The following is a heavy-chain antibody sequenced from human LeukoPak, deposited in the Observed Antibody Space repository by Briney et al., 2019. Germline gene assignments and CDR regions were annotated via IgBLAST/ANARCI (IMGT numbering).Heavy chain of an antibody. D-gene: IGHD6-6*01. CDR1: GYTFTGYY. V-gene: IGHV1-2*02. CDR2: VSPNSGGA. J-gene: IGHJ4*02. Sequence: ASMKVSCKASGYTFTGYYIHWVRQAPGQGLEWMGWVSPNSGGASYAQRFQGRVTMPRDTSITTTYMELTNLRSDDTAVYYCARDFTSSSGIFDYWGQGPLVTVSS. CDR3: ARDFTSSSGIFDY.